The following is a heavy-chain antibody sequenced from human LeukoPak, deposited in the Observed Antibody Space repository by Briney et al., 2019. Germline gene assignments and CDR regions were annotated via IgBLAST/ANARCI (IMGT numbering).Heavy chain of an antibody. D-gene: IGHD3-10*01. CDR2: ITYNGDGT. V-gene: IGHV3-23*01. Sequence: GGSLRLSCAASGFSFNIYAMIWVRQAPGKGLEWVSGITYNGDGTSYADSVKGRFTISRDNSKNMLFLQMNSLRVEDTAIYYCVDCGSGSYAFHIWGQGTMVTVSS. CDR1: GFSFNIYA. CDR3: VDCGSGSYAFHI. J-gene: IGHJ3*02.